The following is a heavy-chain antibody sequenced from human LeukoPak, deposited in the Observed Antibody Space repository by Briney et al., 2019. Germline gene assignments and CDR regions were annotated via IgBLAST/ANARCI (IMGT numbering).Heavy chain of an antibody. CDR1: GFTFSNYW. Sequence: PGGSLRLSCAASGFTFSNYWMHWVRPAPGKGLVWVSRINSDGRSIIYADSVKGRFTISRDNAKNTLYLQMNSLRVEDTAVYYCTRGGSPPEALGDALDIWGQGTMVTVSS. V-gene: IGHV3-74*01. CDR2: INSDGRSI. D-gene: IGHD1-26*01. CDR3: TRGGSPPEALGDALDI. J-gene: IGHJ3*02.